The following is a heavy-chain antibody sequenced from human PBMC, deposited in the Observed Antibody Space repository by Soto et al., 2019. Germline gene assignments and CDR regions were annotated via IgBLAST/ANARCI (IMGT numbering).Heavy chain of an antibody. CDR3: ARLFCSTITCDSWFDP. V-gene: IGHV5-10-1*01. CDR1: GYTFTTFW. Sequence: PGESLKISCTGFGYTFTTFWISWVRQMPGKGLEWMGRIDPRDSYVNYSPSFQGHVTISLDKSISTAYLQWGRLKASATAMYYCARLFCSTITCDSWFDPWGQGTLVTVSS. CDR2: IDPRDSYV. D-gene: IGHD2-2*01. J-gene: IGHJ5*02.